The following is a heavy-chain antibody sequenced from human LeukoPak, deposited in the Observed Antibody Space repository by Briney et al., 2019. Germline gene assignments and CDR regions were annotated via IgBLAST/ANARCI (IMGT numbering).Heavy chain of an antibody. CDR2: IYYSGST. V-gene: IGHV4-30-4*08. J-gene: IGHJ4*02. CDR3: ARETYYDSSGYYIIDY. Sequence: SETLSLTCTVSGGSISSGDYYWSWIRQPPGKGLEWIGYIYYSGSTYYNPSLKSRVTISVDTSKNQFSLKLSSVTDADTAVYYCARETYYDSSGYYIIDYWGQGTLVTVSS. CDR1: GGSISSGDYY. D-gene: IGHD3-22*01.